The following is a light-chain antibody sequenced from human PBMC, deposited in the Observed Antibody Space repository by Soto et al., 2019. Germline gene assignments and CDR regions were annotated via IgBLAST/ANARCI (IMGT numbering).Light chain of an antibody. CDR3: QQDYNLPYT. CDR1: QSVSSSS. CDR2: GAS. Sequence: EMVMTQSPATLSLSPGERATLSCRASQSVSSSSLSWYQQKPGQAPRLLIYGASTRATGIPARFSGSGSGTDFTLTISSLQPEDFAVYYCQQDYNLPYTFGQGTKLEIK. V-gene: IGKV3D-7*01. J-gene: IGKJ2*01.